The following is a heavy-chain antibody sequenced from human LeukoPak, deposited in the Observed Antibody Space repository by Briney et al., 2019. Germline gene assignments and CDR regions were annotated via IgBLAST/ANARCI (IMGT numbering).Heavy chain of an antibody. CDR2: INVNRGGT. D-gene: IGHD3-10*01. V-gene: IGHV1-2*02. J-gene: IGHJ4*02. Sequence: ASVKVSCKASGYTFTDYYMHWVRQAPGQGLEWMGWINVNRGGTNYAQRFQGRVTMTRDTSTSTVYMELSSLRSEDTAVYYCARAYRRSGPFDYWGQGTLVTVSS. CDR1: GYTFTDYY. CDR3: ARAYRRSGPFDY.